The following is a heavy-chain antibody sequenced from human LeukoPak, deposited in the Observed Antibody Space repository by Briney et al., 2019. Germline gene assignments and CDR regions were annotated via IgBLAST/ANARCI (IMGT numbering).Heavy chain of an antibody. V-gene: IGHV1-69*02. D-gene: IGHD5-24*01. Sequence: GASVKVSCKASGGTFSSYTISWVRQAPGQGLEWMGRIIPILGIANYAQKFQGRVTITADKSTSTAYMDLSSLRSEDTAVYYCARAHGGDGYIFWGQGTLVTVSS. J-gene: IGHJ4*02. CDR1: GGTFSSYT. CDR3: ARAHGGDGYIF. CDR2: IIPILGIA.